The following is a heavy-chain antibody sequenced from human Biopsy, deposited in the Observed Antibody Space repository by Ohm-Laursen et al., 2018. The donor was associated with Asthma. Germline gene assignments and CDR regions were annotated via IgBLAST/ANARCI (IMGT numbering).Heavy chain of an antibody. CDR1: YGSITSGGYY. CDR2: IYYSAST. Sequence: PSQTLSLTCTVSYGSITSGGYYWTWIRQHPGKGLEWIGFIYYSASTYYNPSLKSRVSISIDTSKNQFSLKLSSVTAADTAVYYCARAQDYYDSRGYYRSFDYWGQGTLVTVSS. CDR3: ARAQDYYDSRGYYRSFDY. J-gene: IGHJ4*02. D-gene: IGHD3-22*01. V-gene: IGHV4-31*03.